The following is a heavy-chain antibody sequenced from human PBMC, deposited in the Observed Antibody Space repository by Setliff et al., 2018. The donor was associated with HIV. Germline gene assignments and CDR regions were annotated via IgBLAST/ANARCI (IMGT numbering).Heavy chain of an antibody. D-gene: IGHD3-3*01. CDR3: PRAYNFWSGIGYYYGMDV. V-gene: IGHV1-8*02. Sequence: ASVKVSCKASGYTFTSYDINWVRQATGQGLEWMGWMNPNSGNTGYAQKFQGRVTMTRNTSISTAYMELSSLRSEDTAVYYCPRAYNFWSGIGYYYGMDVWGQGTTVTVSS. CDR1: GYTFTSYD. CDR2: MNPNSGNT. J-gene: IGHJ6*02.